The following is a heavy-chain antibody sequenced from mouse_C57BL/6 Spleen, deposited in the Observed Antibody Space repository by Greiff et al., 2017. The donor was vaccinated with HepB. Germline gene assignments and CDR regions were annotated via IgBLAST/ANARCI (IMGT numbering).Heavy chain of an antibody. Sequence: EVQRVESGGGLVKPGGSLKLSCAASGFTFSSYAMSWVRQTPEKRLEWVATISDGGSYTYYPDNVKGRFTISRDNAKNNLYLQMSHLKSEDTAMYYCARDRDDVYSDWYFDVWGTGTTVTVSS. V-gene: IGHV5-4*01. J-gene: IGHJ1*03. CDR1: GFTFSSYA. CDR3: ARDRDDVYSDWYFDV. D-gene: IGHD2-3*01. CDR2: ISDGGSYT.